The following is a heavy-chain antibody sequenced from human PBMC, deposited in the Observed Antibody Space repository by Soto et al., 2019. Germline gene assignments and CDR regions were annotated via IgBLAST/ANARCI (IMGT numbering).Heavy chain of an antibody. V-gene: IGHV1-24*01. D-gene: IGHD3-3*01. J-gene: IGHJ4*02. Sequence: ASVKVSCKVSGYTLTELSMHWVRQAPGKGLEWMGGFDPEDGETIYAQKFQGRVTMTEDTSTDTAYMELSSLRSEDTAVYYCATVYDFWSGCNYWGQGTLVTVSS. CDR1: GYTLTELS. CDR3: ATVYDFWSGCNY. CDR2: FDPEDGET.